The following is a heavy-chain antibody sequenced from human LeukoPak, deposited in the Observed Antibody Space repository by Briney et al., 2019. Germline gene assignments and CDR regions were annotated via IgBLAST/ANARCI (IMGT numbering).Heavy chain of an antibody. Sequence: GGSLRLSCATSGFTFSNYEMSWVRQTPGKGLEWVSYISSSGSSTYYADSVEGRSTISRDNAKSSLCLQMDSLRAGDTAVYYCAREDGSQLDYWGRGTLVTVSS. CDR1: GFTFSNYE. D-gene: IGHD1-26*01. CDR3: AREDGSQLDY. CDR2: ISSSGSST. J-gene: IGHJ4*02. V-gene: IGHV3-48*03.